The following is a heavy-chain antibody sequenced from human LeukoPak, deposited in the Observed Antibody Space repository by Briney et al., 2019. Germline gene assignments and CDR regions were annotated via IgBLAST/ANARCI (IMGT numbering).Heavy chain of an antibody. J-gene: IGHJ6*03. Sequence: VGSLRLSCAASGFTFSGSAMHWVRQASGKGLEWVGRIRSKANSYATAYAASVKGRFTISRDDSKNTAYLQMNSLKTEDTAVYYCTSSYYDFWSGHYYMDVWGKGTTVTVSS. V-gene: IGHV3-73*01. CDR1: GFTFSGSA. CDR3: TSSYYDFWSGHYYMDV. D-gene: IGHD3-3*01. CDR2: IRSKANSYAT.